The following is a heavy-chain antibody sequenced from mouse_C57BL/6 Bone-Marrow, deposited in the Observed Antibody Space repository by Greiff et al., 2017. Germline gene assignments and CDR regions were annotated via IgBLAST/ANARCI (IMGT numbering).Heavy chain of an antibody. CDR3: ARSGITTMDY. Sequence: QVQLQQPGAELVMPGASVKLSCKASGYTFTSYWMHWVKQRPGQGLEWIGEIDPSDSYTNYNQKFKGKSTLTVDKSSSTAYMQLSSLTSEDSAVYYCARSGITTMDYWGQGTSVTVSS. CDR2: IDPSDSYT. V-gene: IGHV1-69*01. D-gene: IGHD2-4*01. CDR1: GYTFTSYW. J-gene: IGHJ4*01.